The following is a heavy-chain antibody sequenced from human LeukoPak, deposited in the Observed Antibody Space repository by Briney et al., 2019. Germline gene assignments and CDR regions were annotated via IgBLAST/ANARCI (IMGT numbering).Heavy chain of an antibody. CDR3: ARFGFGEMVRGYNWFDP. CDR2: INHSGST. CDR1: GGSISSSSYY. Sequence: SETLSLTCTVSGGSISSSSYYWGWIRQPPGKGLEWIVEINHSGSTNYNPSLKSRVTISVDTSKNQFSLKLSSVTAADTAVYYCARFGFGEMVRGYNWFDPWGQGTLVTVSS. D-gene: IGHD3-10*01. J-gene: IGHJ5*02. V-gene: IGHV4-39*07.